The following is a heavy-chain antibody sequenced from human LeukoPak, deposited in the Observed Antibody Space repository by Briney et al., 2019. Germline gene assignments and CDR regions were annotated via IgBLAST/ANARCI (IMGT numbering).Heavy chain of an antibody. J-gene: IGHJ4*02. Sequence: PGGSLRLSCAASVFTFSTYSMNWVRQTPGKGLEWVSSISPNSVDKYHADSVKGRFTISRDNAKNSLYLQMNSLRAEDTALYYCAREGQWQDFDYWGQGTLVTVSS. V-gene: IGHV3-21*01. D-gene: IGHD6-19*01. CDR2: ISPNSVDK. CDR1: VFTFSTYS. CDR3: AREGQWQDFDY.